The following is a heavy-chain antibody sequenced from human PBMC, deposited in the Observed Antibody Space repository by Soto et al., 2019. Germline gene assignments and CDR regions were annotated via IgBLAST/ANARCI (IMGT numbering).Heavy chain of an antibody. J-gene: IGHJ5*02. CDR3: VKGSVWTGFDP. CDR2: ISGSAGVA. D-gene: IGHD2-21*01. V-gene: IGHV3-23*01. Sequence: EEQILESGGGLVHPGGSLSLSCAASRFLISANAMSWVRQAPGGGLEWVSTISGSAGVAFYADSVRGRFIISRDISKNTIYLQLSTLRADDMARYYCVKGSVWTGFDPWGQGTLVIVSS. CDR1: RFLISANA.